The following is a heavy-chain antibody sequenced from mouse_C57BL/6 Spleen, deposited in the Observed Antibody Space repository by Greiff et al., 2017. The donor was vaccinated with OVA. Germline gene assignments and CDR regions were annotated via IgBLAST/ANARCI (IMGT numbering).Heavy chain of an antibody. CDR2: IWRGGST. J-gene: IGHJ4*01. CDR3: AKNSDGSSYNYAMDY. CDR1: GFSLTSYG. V-gene: IGHV2-5*01. D-gene: IGHD1-1*01. Sequence: VKLMESGPGLVQPSQSLSITCTVSGFSLTSYGVHWVRQSPGKGLEWLGVIWRGGSTDYNAAFMSRLSITKDNSKSQVFFKMNSLQADDTAIYYCAKNSDGSSYNYAMDYWGQGTSVTVSS.